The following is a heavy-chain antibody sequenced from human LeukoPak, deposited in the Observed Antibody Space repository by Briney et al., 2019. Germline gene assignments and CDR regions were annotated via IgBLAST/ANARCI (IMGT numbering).Heavy chain of an antibody. J-gene: IGHJ5*02. CDR3: ARGQDGWYP. V-gene: IGHV1-46*01. Sequence: ASVKVSCKASGYTFTSYYIHWVRQAPGQGLEWMGLIKACGGSTSDAQKFQGRVTMTRDTSTSTVYMELSSLRSEDTAVYYCARGQDGWYPWGGGTLVSVPS. D-gene: IGHD5-24*01. CDR1: GYTFTSYY. CDR2: IKACGGST.